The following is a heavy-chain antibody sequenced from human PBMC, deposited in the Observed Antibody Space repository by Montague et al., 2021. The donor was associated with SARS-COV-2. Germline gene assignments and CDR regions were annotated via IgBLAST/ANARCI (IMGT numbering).Heavy chain of an antibody. Sequence: SETLSLTCTVSGGSISSYYWSWIRQPPGQGLEWIGYIYYSGSTNSNPSLKSRVTIAVDTSKNQFSLKLSSVTAADTAVYYCARDLVAGGMDVWGQGTTVTVSS. V-gene: IGHV4-59*01. D-gene: IGHD2-8*02. CDR2: IYYSGST. CDR3: ARDLVAGGMDV. J-gene: IGHJ6*02. CDR1: GGSISSYY.